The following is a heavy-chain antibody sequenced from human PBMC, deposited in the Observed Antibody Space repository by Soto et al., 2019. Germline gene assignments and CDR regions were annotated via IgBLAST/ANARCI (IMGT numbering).Heavy chain of an antibody. D-gene: IGHD3-9*01. J-gene: IGHJ4*02. CDR3: ARMRNVVRYFDWLHHFDY. CDR2: IFSTDEK. Sequence: QVTLKESGPVLLKPTETLTLTCTVSGFSLSNARMGVSWIRQPPGKALEWLAHIFSTDEKSYRTSLKSRLTISKDTTKSQVVLTMTNMDPVDTATYYCARMRNVVRYFDWLHHFDYWGQGTLVTVSS. V-gene: IGHV2-26*01. CDR1: GFSLSNARMG.